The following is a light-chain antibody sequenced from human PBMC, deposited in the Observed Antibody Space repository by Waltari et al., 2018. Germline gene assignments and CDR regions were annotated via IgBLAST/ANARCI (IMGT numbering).Light chain of an antibody. V-gene: IGKV3-20*01. CDR2: GAS. Sequence: EIVLTQSPGTLSLSPGERATLSGRASQSVSSSYLAWYQQKPGQAPRLLIYGASSRATGIPDRFSGSGSGTDFTLTISRLEPEDFAVYYCQQYGSSHTFGQGTKLEIK. CDR3: QQYGSSHT. CDR1: QSVSSSY. J-gene: IGKJ2*01.